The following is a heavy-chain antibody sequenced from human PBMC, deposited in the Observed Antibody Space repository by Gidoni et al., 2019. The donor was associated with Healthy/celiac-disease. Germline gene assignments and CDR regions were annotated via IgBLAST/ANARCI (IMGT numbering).Heavy chain of an antibody. Sequence: QVQLVESGGGVVQPGGSLSLSCAASGFILDTFGMHWVRQAPGKGLEWVAFIRFDGSNKYYTDSVRGRFIISRDNSKNTLYLQMNSLRAEDTAVYYCAKDPDRGSSYTYFDYWGQGTLVTVSS. CDR2: IRFDGSNK. J-gene: IGHJ4*02. D-gene: IGHD3-10*01. CDR1: GFILDTFG. CDR3: AKDPDRGSSYTYFDY. V-gene: IGHV3-30*02.